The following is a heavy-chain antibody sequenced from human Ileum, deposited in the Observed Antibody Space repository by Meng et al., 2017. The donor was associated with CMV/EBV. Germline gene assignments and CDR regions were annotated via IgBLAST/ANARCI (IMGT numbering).Heavy chain of an antibody. V-gene: IGHV4-34*01. J-gene: IGHJ4*02. D-gene: IGHD4-11*01. CDR2: FNHYGST. CDR1: GGSFRGYY. Sequence: GAVLLNPSESLSFTCAVYGGSFRGYYWSWIRQVPGKGLEWIGEFNHYGSTNYNPSLKSRVTISVDTSKNQFSLNLSSVTAADTAVYYCASGKSNLEYWGQGTLVTVSS. CDR3: ASGKSNLEY.